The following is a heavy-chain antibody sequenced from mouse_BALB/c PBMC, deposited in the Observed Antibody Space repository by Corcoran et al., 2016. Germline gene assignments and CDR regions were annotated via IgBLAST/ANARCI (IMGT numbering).Heavy chain of an antibody. CDR2: INTYTGEP. CDR3: SRRLSMTLYAMDY. CDR1: GYTFTNYG. V-gene: IGHV9-3-1*01. J-gene: IGHJ4*01. Sequence: QIQLVQSGPELKKPGETVKISCKASGYTFTNYGMNWVKQAPGKGLKWMGWINTYTGEPTSADDFKGRLAFSLETSASTAYLKINNLKNADTATYFCSRRLSMTLYAMDYWGQGTSVTVSS. D-gene: IGHD2-3*01.